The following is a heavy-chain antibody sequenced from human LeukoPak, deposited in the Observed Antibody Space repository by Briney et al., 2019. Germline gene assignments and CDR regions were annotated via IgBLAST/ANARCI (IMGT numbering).Heavy chain of an antibody. CDR1: GFTVSSNY. CDR2: IYSGGST. V-gene: IGHV3-53*01. Sequence: GGSLRLSCAASGFTVSSNYMSWVRQAPGKGLEWVSVIYSGGSTYYADSVKGRFTISRDNSKNTLYLQMNSLRAEDTAVYYCARESESGYPDYWGQGTLVTVSS. CDR3: ARESESGYPDY. J-gene: IGHJ4*02. D-gene: IGHD3-22*01.